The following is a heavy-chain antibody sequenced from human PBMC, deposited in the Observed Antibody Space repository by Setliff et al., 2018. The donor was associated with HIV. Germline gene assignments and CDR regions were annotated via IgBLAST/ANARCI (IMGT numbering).Heavy chain of an antibody. CDR1: GGSISGHY. Sequence: PSETLSLPCSVSGGSISGHYWSWLRQPPGKGLEWIGYINYSGSTNYNPSLKRRVTISVDTSKNQLSLKVRSGTAADTAVYYCARSGSAWAMTTDYYMDVWGKGTTVTVSS. V-gene: IGHV4-59*11. J-gene: IGHJ6*03. CDR3: ARSGSAWAMTTDYYMDV. D-gene: IGHD6-19*01. CDR2: INYSGST.